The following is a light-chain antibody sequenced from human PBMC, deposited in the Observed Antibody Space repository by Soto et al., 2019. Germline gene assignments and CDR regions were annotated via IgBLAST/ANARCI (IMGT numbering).Light chain of an antibody. CDR1: QGINNF. CDR2: AAS. J-gene: IGKJ3*01. Sequence: DIQMTQSPSSLSASIGDRVTITCRASQGINNFLAWYQQKPGEAPKLLLYAASILRSGVPSRFSGSGSGTDSTHTISSLQPEDVATFYCQQSYIRFTFGPGTKVAI. CDR3: QQSYIRFT. V-gene: IGKV1-27*01.